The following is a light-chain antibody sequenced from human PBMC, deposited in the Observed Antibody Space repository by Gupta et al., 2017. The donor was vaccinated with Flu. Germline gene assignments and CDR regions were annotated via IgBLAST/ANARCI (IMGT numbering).Light chain of an antibody. V-gene: IGKV3-20*01. Sequence: NVLTQSPGTLALSPGERGTLSCRATQSLSNDYLAWYQQKPGQAPRLLIYAASIRATGISDRFSGSGSGTDFTLNISRLESEDFAIYYCQQYGGSPLHTFGQGTKLEIK. J-gene: IGKJ2*01. CDR2: AAS. CDR3: QQYGGSPLHT. CDR1: QSLSNDY.